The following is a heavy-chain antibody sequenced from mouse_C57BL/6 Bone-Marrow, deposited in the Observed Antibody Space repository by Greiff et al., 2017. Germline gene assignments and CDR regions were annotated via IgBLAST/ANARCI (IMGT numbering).Heavy chain of an antibody. CDR1: GFTFTDYY. Sequence: EVQVVESGGGLVQPGGSLSLSCAASGFTFTDYYMSWVRQPPGKALEWLGFIRNKANGYTTEYSASVKGRFTISRDNSQSILYLQMNALRAEDSATYYCARYPYGNFCDYWGQGTTLTVSS. V-gene: IGHV7-3*01. D-gene: IGHD2-1*01. J-gene: IGHJ2*01. CDR2: IRNKANGYTT. CDR3: ARYPYGNFCDY.